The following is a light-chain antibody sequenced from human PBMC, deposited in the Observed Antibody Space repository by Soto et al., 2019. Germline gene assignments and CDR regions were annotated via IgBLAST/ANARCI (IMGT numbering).Light chain of an antibody. CDR1: QSVSSH. V-gene: IGKV3-11*01. CDR2: DAS. CDR3: QQRSNWPPIT. Sequence: EIVMTQSPATLSVSPGEGATVSCRASQSVSSHLAWYQHKPGQAPRLLFYDASTRATGIPARFSGSGSGTGFTPTISSLEPEDFAVYYCQQRSNWPPITFGQGTRLEIK. J-gene: IGKJ5*01.